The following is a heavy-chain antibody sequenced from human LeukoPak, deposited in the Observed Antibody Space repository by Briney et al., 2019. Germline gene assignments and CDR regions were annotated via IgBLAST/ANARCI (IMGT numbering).Heavy chain of an antibody. CDR2: INPSGGST. J-gene: IGHJ5*02. D-gene: IGHD2-15*01. Sequence: ASVKVSCKASGYTFTSYYMHWVRQAPGQGLEWMGIINPSGGSTSYAQKFQGRVTLTRDTSTSTVYMELSSLRSEDTAVYYCARVRRYCSGGSCNWFDPWGQGTLVTVSS. V-gene: IGHV1-46*01. CDR3: ARVRRYCSGGSCNWFDP. CDR1: GYTFTSYY.